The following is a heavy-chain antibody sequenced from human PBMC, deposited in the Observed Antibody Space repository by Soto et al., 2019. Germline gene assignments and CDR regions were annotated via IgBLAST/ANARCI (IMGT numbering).Heavy chain of an antibody. Sequence: PGGALRLSCASSVFTFISYAMHWVRQSPGNGLEWGAVRSYDGSNKSYADSVKGRFTNSRDNSKKTLYLQMNSLRAEDTAVYYCASDLRVLRFLEWQPHWFHPWGQGTLVPVSS. CDR1: VFTFISYA. D-gene: IGHD3-3*01. V-gene: IGHV3-30-3*01. J-gene: IGHJ5*02. CDR3: ASDLRVLRFLEWQPHWFHP. CDR2: RSYDGSNK.